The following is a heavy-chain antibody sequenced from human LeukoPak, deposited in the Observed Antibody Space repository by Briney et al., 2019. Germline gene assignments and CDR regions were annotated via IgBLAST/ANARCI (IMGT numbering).Heavy chain of an antibody. CDR3: ASDRIWFGESTNEY. CDR1: GGSISNYY. D-gene: IGHD3-10*01. Sequence: SETLSLTCTVSGGSISNYYWSWIRQPAGKGLEWIGRIYTSGSTKYNPSHKSRVTMSVDTSKNQFSLNLNSVTAADTAFYYCASDRIWFGESTNEYWGQGTLVTVSS. V-gene: IGHV4-4*07. CDR2: IYTSGST. J-gene: IGHJ4*02.